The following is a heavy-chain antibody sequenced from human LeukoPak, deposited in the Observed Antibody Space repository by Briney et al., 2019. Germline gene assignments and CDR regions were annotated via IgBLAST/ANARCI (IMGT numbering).Heavy chain of an antibody. J-gene: IGHJ3*02. V-gene: IGHV5-51*01. CDR2: IYPGDSDT. CDR1: GYSFTSYW. CDR3: ARNPALRSNAFDI. D-gene: IGHD5-24*01. Sequence: SLQXSCXGXGYSFTSYWIGWVRQMPGKGLEWMGIIYPGDSDTRYSPSFQGQVTISADKSISTAYLQWSSLKASDTAMYYCARNPALRSNAFDIWGQGTMVTVSS.